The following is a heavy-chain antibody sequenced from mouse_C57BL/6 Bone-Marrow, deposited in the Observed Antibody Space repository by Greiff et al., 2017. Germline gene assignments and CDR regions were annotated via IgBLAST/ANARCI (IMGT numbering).Heavy chain of an antibody. D-gene: IGHD1-1*01. CDR1: GFSFNTYA. Sequence: EVKLVESGGGLVQPKGSLKLSCAASGFSFNTYAMNWVRQAPGKGLEWVARISSKSNNYATYYADSVKDRFTISRDDSESMLYLQMNNLRTEETAMYDCVRHGGSSYDFDYWGQGTTLTVSS. V-gene: IGHV10-1*01. J-gene: IGHJ2*01. CDR2: ISSKSNNYAT. CDR3: VRHGGSSYDFDY.